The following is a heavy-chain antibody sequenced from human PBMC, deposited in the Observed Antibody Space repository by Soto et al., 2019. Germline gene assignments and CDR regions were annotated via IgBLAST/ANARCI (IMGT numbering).Heavy chain of an antibody. Sequence: SVKVSCKASRGTFSSYGISWVRQAPGQGLEWMGGIIPNFGTANYAQQFQGIVTITTDKSTSTADMELSSLRSEDTAVYYCARATRDGYNSDYSYGMDVCGQGTTVTVSS. J-gene: IGHJ6*02. CDR1: RGTFSSYG. D-gene: IGHD5-12*01. CDR2: IIPNFGTA. V-gene: IGHV1-69*05. CDR3: ARATRDGYNSDYSYGMDV.